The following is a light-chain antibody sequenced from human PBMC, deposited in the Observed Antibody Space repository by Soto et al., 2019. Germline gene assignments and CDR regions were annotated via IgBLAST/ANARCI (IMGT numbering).Light chain of an antibody. J-gene: IGLJ1*01. CDR3: SSYTSSSTYV. V-gene: IGLV2-18*02. Sequence: QSALTQPPSVSGSPGQSVTISFTGTSSDVGSYNRVSWYQQPPGTAPKLMIYDVSNRPSGVPDRFSGSKSGNTASLTIYGLQAEDEADYYCSSYTSSSTYVFGTGTKLTVL. CDR2: DVS. CDR1: SSDVGSYNR.